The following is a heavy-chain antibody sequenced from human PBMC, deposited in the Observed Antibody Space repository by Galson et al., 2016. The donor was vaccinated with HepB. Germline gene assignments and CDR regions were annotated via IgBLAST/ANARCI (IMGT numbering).Heavy chain of an antibody. CDR1: GFTFRNYA. CDR3: ARSPAAYNAEWFDL. V-gene: IGHV3-23*01. J-gene: IGHJ5*02. CDR2: ISGGGGST. Sequence: SLRLSCAASGFTFRNYAMSWVRQIPGKGLEWVSVISGGGGSTYYADSVKGRFTITRDNSKDTLILQMSTLTAEDTATYFCARSPAAYNAEWFDLWGQCTLVTVSS. D-gene: IGHD2-2*01.